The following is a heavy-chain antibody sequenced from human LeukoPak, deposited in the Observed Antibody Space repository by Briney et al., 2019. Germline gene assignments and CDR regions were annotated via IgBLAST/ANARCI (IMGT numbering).Heavy chain of an antibody. V-gene: IGHV3-15*01. Sequence: GGSLRLSCAASGFTFSNAWMSWVRQAPGKGLEWVGRIKSKTDGGTTDYAAPVKGRFTISRDDSKNTLYLQMNSLKTEDTAVYYCTTGYGEGVYYFDYWGQGTLVTVSS. CDR2: IKSKTDGGTT. D-gene: IGHD4-17*01. J-gene: IGHJ4*02. CDR1: GFTFSNAW. CDR3: TTGYGEGVYYFDY.